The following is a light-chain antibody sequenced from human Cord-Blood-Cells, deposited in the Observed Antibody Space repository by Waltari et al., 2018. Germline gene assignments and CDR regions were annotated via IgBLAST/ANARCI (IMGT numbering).Light chain of an antibody. V-gene: IGKV1-5*01. CDR1: QSISSW. J-gene: IGKJ1*01. CDR2: YGS. CDR3: QQYNSYSWT. Sequence: DIQMTQSPSTLSASVGDRVTITCRASQSISSWLAWYKQKPGKAPKPVLYYGSSLESGVPSRFSGSGSGTEFTLSCSSLQPDDFATYFCQQYNSYSWTYGQGTKVETK.